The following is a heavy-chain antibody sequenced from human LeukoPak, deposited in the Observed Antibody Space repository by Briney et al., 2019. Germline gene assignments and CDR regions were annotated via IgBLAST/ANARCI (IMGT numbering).Heavy chain of an antibody. Sequence: GGSLRLSCAASGFTFSSYAMSWVRQAPGRGLEWVSAISGSGGRPYYADSVKGRFTISRDNSKNTLYLQMNSLRAEDTAVYYCAKDIAAAGNWGQGTLVTVSS. J-gene: IGHJ4*02. V-gene: IGHV3-23*01. CDR3: AKDIAAAGN. D-gene: IGHD6-13*01. CDR1: GFTFSSYA. CDR2: ISGSGGRP.